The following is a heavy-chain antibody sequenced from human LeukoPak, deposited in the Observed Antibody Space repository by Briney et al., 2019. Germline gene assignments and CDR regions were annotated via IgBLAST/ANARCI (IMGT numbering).Heavy chain of an antibody. CDR3: ARGPGQWLAWDLPNWFDP. V-gene: IGHV4-34*01. D-gene: IGHD6-19*01. Sequence: SETLSLTCAVYGGSFSGYYWSWIRRPPGKGLEWIGEINHSGSTNYNPSLKSRVTISVDTSKNQFSLKLSSVTAADTAVYYCARGPGQWLAWDLPNWFDPWGQGTLVTVSS. CDR2: INHSGST. J-gene: IGHJ5*02. CDR1: GGSFSGYY.